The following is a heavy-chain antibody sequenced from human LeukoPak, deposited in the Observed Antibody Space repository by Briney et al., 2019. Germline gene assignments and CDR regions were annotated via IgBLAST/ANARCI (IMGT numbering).Heavy chain of an antibody. CDR3: ARVGVLELRGFDY. Sequence: GGSLRLSCAASGFIVSSHYMSWVRQAPGKGLEWVSVIYSGGSTYYADSVKGRFTISRDNSKNTLYLQMNSQRAEDTAVYYCARVGVLELRGFDYWGQGTLVTVSS. CDR1: GFIVSSHY. CDR2: IYSGGST. V-gene: IGHV3-53*01. D-gene: IGHD1-7*01. J-gene: IGHJ4*02.